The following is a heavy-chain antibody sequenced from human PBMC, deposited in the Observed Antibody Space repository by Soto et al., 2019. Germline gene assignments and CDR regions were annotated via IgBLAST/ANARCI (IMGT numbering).Heavy chain of an antibody. J-gene: IGHJ5*01. D-gene: IGHD3-3*02. CDR1: GGSISSGGYS. Sequence: PAQTLSLTCAVPGGSISSGGYSWSWIRQPPGKGLEWIGYIYHSGNTNYSPSLRSRVAISLDTSHNQFSLKLSSVTAADTAVYFCASIPLDTYMTYWFDPWGQGTLVTDSS. V-gene: IGHV4-30-2*02. CDR3: ASIPLDTYMTYWFDP. CDR2: IYHSGNT.